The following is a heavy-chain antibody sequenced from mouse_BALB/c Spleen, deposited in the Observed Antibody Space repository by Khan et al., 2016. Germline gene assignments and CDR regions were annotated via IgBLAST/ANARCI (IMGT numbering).Heavy chain of an antibody. CDR1: EYTFTNYG. Sequence: QIQLVQSGPELKKPGETVKISCKASEYTFTNYGMNWVKQAPGKGLKWMGWINTNTGEPTYAEEFKGRSACSLEASASTAYLQINNLNNEAAATYFCASTGAYPYYAMDYWGQGTSVTVSS. V-gene: IGHV9-3*02. J-gene: IGHJ4*01. D-gene: IGHD2-10*01. CDR3: ASTGAYPYYAMDY. CDR2: INTNTGEP.